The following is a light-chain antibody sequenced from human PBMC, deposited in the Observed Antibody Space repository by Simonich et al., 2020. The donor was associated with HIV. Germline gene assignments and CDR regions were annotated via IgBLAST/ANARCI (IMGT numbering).Light chain of an antibody. CDR2: DAS. CDR1: QSVSSSY. V-gene: IGKV3D-20*02. CDR3: KQRSNWPPVFT. Sequence: EIVLTQSPGTLSLSPGERATLSCRASQSVSSSYLAGYQQKPGLAPRLLIYDASSRATGIPDRFSGSGSGTDFTLTISSLEPEDFAVYYCKQRSNWPPVFTFGPGTKVDIK. J-gene: IGKJ3*01.